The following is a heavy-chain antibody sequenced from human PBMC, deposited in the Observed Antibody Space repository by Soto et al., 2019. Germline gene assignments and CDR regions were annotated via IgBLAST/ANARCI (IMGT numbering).Heavy chain of an antibody. D-gene: IGHD6-19*01. J-gene: IGHJ4*02. Sequence: EVQLVESGGGMVQPGGSLRVSCAASGFTLSSYSMHWVRQAPGKGLEWVSYISGSGGTIYYADSVKGRFTISRDNAKNSLSVQVNSLRDEGTAVYFCARETGLRSCGLSYYFDFWGQGTRVTVSS. CDR2: ISGSGGTI. V-gene: IGHV3-48*02. CDR3: ARETGLRSCGLSYYFDF. CDR1: GFTLSSYS.